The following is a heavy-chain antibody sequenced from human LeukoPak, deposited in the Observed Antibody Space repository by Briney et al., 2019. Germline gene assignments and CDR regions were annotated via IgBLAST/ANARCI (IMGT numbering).Heavy chain of an antibody. CDR2: MYHSGGT. Sequence: SETLSLTCAVSGYFISSGYYWGWLRQPPGKGLEWIGSMYHSGGTYYNPSLKSRVTISVDTSKNQFSLKLSSVTAADTAMYYCARSGSYYYYMDVWGQGTTVTVSS. V-gene: IGHV4-38-2*01. D-gene: IGHD3-10*01. CDR3: ARSGSYYYYMDV. CDR1: GYFISSGYY. J-gene: IGHJ6*03.